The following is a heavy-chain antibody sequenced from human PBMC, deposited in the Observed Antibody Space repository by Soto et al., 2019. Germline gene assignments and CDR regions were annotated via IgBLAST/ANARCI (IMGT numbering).Heavy chain of an antibody. V-gene: IGHV3-23*01. CDR1: GFICSSYD. CDR2: ILVDGRT. D-gene: IGHD2-8*02. CDR3: AKATATGGGAFDI. J-gene: IGHJ3*02. Sequence: LRLSCAASGFICSSYDMSWVRQAPGKGLEWVSTILVDGRTFYVDSVKGRFTISRDSSQNTVYLQMNSLTAGDTALYYCAKATATGGGAFDICGQGTLVTVSS.